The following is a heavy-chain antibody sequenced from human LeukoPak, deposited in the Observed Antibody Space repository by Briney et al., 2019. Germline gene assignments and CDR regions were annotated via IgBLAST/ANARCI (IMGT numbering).Heavy chain of an antibody. CDR2: VDPEDGET. CDR3: ATLGDGTTEGFDY. D-gene: IGHD1-7*01. V-gene: IGHV1-69-2*01. J-gene: IGHJ4*02. Sequence: GATVKISCKASGYTFTDYYMHWVQQAPGKGLEWMGRVDPEDGETIYAEKFQGRVTITADTSTDTAYMELSSLRSEDTAVYYCATLGDGTTEGFDYWGQGTLVTVSS. CDR1: GYTFTDYY.